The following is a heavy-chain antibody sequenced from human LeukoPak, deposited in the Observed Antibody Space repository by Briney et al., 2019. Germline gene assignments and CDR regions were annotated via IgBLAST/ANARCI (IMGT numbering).Heavy chain of an antibody. CDR2: IYSGGST. J-gene: IGHJ5*02. CDR1: GFTVSSNY. Sequence: GGSLKLSCAASGFTVSSNYMSWVRQAPGKGLEWVSVIYSGGSTYYADSVKGRFTISRDNSKNTLYLQMNSLRAEDTAVYYCAGQNSRARGNWFDPWGQETLVTVSS. D-gene: IGHD6-13*01. CDR3: AGQNSRARGNWFDP. V-gene: IGHV3-66*04.